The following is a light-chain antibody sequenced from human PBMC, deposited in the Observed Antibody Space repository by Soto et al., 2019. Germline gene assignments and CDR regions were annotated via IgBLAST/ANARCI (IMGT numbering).Light chain of an antibody. CDR1: QTIHSF. CDR3: QQYKTYSGT. Sequence: DIQMTQSPSTLSASVGARVTITCRASQTIHSFLAWYQQKAGKAPKLLIYDASNLESGVPSRFSGSGSGTELTITVSSLQPDDGETYDGQQYKTYSGTFGQGTKVDIK. CDR2: DAS. J-gene: IGKJ1*01. V-gene: IGKV1-5*01.